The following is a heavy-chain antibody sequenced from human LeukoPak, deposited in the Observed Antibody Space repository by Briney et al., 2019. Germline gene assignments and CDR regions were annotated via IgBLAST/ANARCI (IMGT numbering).Heavy chain of an antibody. CDR1: GGSISSSSYY. Sequence: PSETLSLTCTVSGGSISSSSYYWGWIRQPPGKGLEWIGRIYTSGSTNYNPSLKSRVTISVDTSKNQFSLKLSSVTAADTAVYYCARTGYGDYVPDFDYWGQGTLVTVSS. CDR3: ARTGYGDYVPDFDY. V-gene: IGHV4-39*07. CDR2: IYTSGST. D-gene: IGHD4-17*01. J-gene: IGHJ4*02.